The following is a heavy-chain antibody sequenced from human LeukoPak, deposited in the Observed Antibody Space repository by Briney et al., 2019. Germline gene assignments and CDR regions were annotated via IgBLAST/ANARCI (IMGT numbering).Heavy chain of an antibody. Sequence: PGRSLRLSCAASGFTFSSYAMHWVRRAPGKGLEWVAVISYDGSNKYYADSVKGRFTISRDNTKNTLYLQMNSLRAEDTAVYYCARDKLLMVYAIPYYYYGMDVWGQGTTVTVSS. CDR2: ISYDGSNK. V-gene: IGHV3-30-3*01. J-gene: IGHJ6*02. CDR1: GFTFSSYA. D-gene: IGHD2-8*01. CDR3: ARDKLLMVYAIPYYYYGMDV.